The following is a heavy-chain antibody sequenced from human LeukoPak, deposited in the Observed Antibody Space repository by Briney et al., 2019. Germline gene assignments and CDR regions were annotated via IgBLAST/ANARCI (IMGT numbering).Heavy chain of an antibody. V-gene: IGHV4-30-4*01. D-gene: IGHD3-22*01. CDR3: ARGYYDSQGVDY. CDR1: GGSISSGDYY. J-gene: IGHJ4*02. Sequence: SETLSLTCTVSGGSISSGDYYWSWIRQPPGKGLEWIGYIYYGGSTYYNPSLKSRVTISVDTSKNQFSLKLSSVTAADTAVYYCARGYYDSQGVDYWGQGTLVTVSS. CDR2: IYYGGST.